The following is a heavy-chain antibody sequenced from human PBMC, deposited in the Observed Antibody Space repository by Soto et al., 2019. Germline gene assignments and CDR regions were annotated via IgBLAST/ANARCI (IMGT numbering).Heavy chain of an antibody. CDR3: AKARGGIDY. J-gene: IGHJ4*02. CDR1: GFTFDDYG. D-gene: IGHD3-16*01. CDR2: ISWDSGSI. V-gene: IGHV3-9*01. Sequence: EVQLVESGGGLVQPGRSLRLSCVGSGFTFDDYGMHWVRQAPGKGLEWVLGISWDSGSIGYAESVKGRFTISRDNAKNALYLQMNSLRTEDTALYYCAKARGGIDYWGQGTLVTVSS.